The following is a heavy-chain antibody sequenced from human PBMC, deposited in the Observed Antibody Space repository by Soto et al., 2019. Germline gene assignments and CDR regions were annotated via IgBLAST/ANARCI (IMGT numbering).Heavy chain of an antibody. Sequence: QLQLQESGPGLVKPSETLSLTCTVSGGSISSGTYYWGWIRQPPGKGLEWIGSIYYSGSAYYNPSLKSRVTISVDTSKNQCSLKLSSVTAADTAVYYCAREITNDYGDVDAFDIWGQGTMVTVSS. V-gene: IGHV4-39*01. CDR3: AREITNDYGDVDAFDI. CDR1: GGSISSGTYY. J-gene: IGHJ3*02. D-gene: IGHD4-17*01. CDR2: IYYSGSA.